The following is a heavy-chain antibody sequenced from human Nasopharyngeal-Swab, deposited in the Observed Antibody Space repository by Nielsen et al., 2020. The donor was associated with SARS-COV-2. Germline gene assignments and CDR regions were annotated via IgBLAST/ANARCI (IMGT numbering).Heavy chain of an antibody. CDR2: IYYSGST. D-gene: IGHD2-15*01. J-gene: IGHJ6*03. Sequence: RQAPGKGLEWLGYIYYSGSTKYNPSLKSRVTISVDTSKNQFSLKLSSVTAADTAVYYCARGYCSGGSCYRYYYYYMDVWGKGTTVTVSS. CDR3: ARGYCSGGSCYRYYYYYMDV. V-gene: IGHV4-59*01.